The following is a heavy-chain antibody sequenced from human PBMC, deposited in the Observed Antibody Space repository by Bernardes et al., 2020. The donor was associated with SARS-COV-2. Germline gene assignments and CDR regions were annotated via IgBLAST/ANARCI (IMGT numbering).Heavy chain of an antibody. CDR1: GGSFSGYY. D-gene: IGHD6-13*01. J-gene: IGHJ6*02. CDR2: INHSGST. V-gene: IGHV4-34*01. Sequence: SETLSLTCAVYGGSFSGYYWSWIRQPPGKGLEWIGEINHSGSTNYNPSLKSRVTISVDTSKNQFSLKLSSVTAADTAVYYCARDFGVRSSWSQRFYYYYGMDVGGQGTTVPVAS. CDR3: ARDFGVRSSWSQRFYYYYGMDV.